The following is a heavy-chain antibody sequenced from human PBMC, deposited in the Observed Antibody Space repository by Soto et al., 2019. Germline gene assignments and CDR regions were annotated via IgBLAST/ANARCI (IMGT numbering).Heavy chain of an antibody. Sequence: KQSPTLSLTCAISGDSVSSNSAAWNWIRQSPSRGLEWLGRTYYRSKWYNDYAVSVKSRITINPDTSKNQFSLQLNSVTPEDTAVYYCARGIPDIVLMVYAISNIAWFDPWGQGTLVTVSS. CDR2: TYYRSKWYN. V-gene: IGHV6-1*01. CDR1: GDSVSSNSAA. D-gene: IGHD2-8*01. J-gene: IGHJ5*02. CDR3: ARGIPDIVLMVYAISNIAWFDP.